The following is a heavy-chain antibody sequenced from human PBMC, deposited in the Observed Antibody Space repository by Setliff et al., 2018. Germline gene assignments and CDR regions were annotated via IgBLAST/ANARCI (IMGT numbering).Heavy chain of an antibody. D-gene: IGHD3-10*01. CDR3: FGAGTCSY. CDR1: GLSYINDW. Sequence: GGSLRLSCTASGLSYINDWVSWARQAPGKGLEWLASINPHGSEKYYADSVKGRFTISRDNAKNSLSLQMSNLRTEDTAVYYCFGAGTCSYWGQGTLVTV. V-gene: IGHV3-7*01. J-gene: IGHJ4*02. CDR2: INPHGSEK.